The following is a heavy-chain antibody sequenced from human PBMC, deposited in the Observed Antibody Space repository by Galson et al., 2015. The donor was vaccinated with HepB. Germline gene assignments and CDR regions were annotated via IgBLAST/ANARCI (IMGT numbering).Heavy chain of an antibody. V-gene: IGHV3-13*05. CDR2: IGTAGDP. D-gene: IGHD3-10*01. CDR3: ARSPLNYYGSGSYWGHFDY. J-gene: IGHJ4*02. CDR1: GFTFSSYD. Sequence: SLRLSCAASGFTFSSYDMHWVRQATGKGLEWVSAIGTAGDPYYPGSVKGRFTISRENAKNSLYLQMNSLRAGDTAVYYCARSPLNYYGSGSYWGHFDYWGQGTLVTVSS.